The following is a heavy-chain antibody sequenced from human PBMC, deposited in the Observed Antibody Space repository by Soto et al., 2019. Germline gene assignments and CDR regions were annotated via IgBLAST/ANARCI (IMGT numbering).Heavy chain of an antibody. J-gene: IGHJ6*02. CDR3: ARDFVVGGPTINYYYGMDV. Sequence: GGPLTLSCAASGFTVSSNYMSWVRQAPGKGLEWISIIYSAGNTYYADSVKGRFTISRDNSKNTLYLQMNSLGAEDTAVYYCARDFVVGGPTINYYYGMDVWGQGTTVTVSS. D-gene: IGHD1-26*01. V-gene: IGHV3-66*01. CDR2: IYSAGNT. CDR1: GFTVSSNY.